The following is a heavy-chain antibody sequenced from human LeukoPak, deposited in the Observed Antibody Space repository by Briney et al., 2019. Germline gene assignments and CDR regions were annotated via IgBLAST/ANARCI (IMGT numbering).Heavy chain of an antibody. D-gene: IGHD6-19*01. V-gene: IGHV3-21*01. Sequence: GGSLRLSCAASGFTFSSYSMNWVRQAPGKGLEWVSSISSSSSYIYYADSVKGRFTISRDNAKNSLYLQMNSLRAEDTAVYYCARNLPAEAGRGEFDYWGQGTLSPSPQ. CDR1: GFTFSSYS. CDR2: ISSSSSYI. J-gene: IGHJ4*02. CDR3: ARNLPAEAGRGEFDY.